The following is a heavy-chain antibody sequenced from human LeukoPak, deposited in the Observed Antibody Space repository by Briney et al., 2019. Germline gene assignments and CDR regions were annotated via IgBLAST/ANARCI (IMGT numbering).Heavy chain of an antibody. CDR2: INSDGSST. Sequence: GGSLRLSCAASGFTFSSYWMHWVRQAPGKGLVWVSHINSDGSSTNFADSVKGRFTISRDNAKNTVYLQMNSLRAEDTAVYYCATSRTFDYWGQGTLVTVSS. D-gene: IGHD2-8*01. CDR3: ATSRTFDY. J-gene: IGHJ4*02. V-gene: IGHV3-74*01. CDR1: GFTFSSYW.